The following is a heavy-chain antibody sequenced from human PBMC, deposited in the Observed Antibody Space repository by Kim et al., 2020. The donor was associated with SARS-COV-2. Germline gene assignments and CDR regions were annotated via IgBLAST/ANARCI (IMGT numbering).Heavy chain of an antibody. D-gene: IGHD6-13*01. Sequence: SETLSLTCTVSGGSISSSSYYWGWIRQPPGKGLEWIGSIYYSGITYYNPSPKSRVTISVDTSKNQFSLKLSSVTAADTAVYYCARLEASSSWYYYYGMDVWGQGTTVTVSS. V-gene: IGHV4-39*01. CDR2: IYYSGIT. CDR1: GGSISSSSYY. J-gene: IGHJ6*02. CDR3: ARLEASSSWYYYYGMDV.